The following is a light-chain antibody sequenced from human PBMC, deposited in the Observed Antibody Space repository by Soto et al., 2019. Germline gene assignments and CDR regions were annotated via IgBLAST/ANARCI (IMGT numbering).Light chain of an antibody. V-gene: IGKV3-11*01. CDR1: QSVSSY. J-gene: IGKJ5*01. Sequence: EIVLTQSPATLSLSPGERATLSXRASQSVSSYLAWYQQKPGQAPRLXXYDASNRATGIPARFSGSGSGTDFTLTISSLEPEDFAVYYCQQRSNWPSITFGQGTRLEIK. CDR3: QQRSNWPSIT. CDR2: DAS.